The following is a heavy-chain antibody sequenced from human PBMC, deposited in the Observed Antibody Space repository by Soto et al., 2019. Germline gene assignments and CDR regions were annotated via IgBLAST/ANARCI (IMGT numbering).Heavy chain of an antibody. D-gene: IGHD6-19*01. CDR2: ISGSGGST. CDR1: GFTFSSYA. V-gene: IGHV3-23*01. CDR3: AKDAGSGYSSGWTAFDI. Sequence: GGSLRLSCAASGFTFSSYAMSWVRQAPGKGLEWVSAISGSGGSTYYADSVKGRFTISRDNSKNTLYLQMNSLRAEDTAVYYCAKDAGSGYSSGWTAFDIWGQGTMVTVSS. J-gene: IGHJ3*02.